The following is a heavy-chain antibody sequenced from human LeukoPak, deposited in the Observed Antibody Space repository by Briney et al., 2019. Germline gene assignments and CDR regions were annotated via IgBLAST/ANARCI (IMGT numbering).Heavy chain of an antibody. CDR2: IYHSGST. CDR3: ARQYTYPTPHSSSPSQHYFDY. V-gene: IGHV4-38-2*02. CDR1: GYSISSGYY. J-gene: IGHJ4*02. D-gene: IGHD6-13*01. Sequence: SETLSLTCTVSGYSISSGYYWGWIRQPPGKGLEWIGSIYHSGSTYYNPSLKSRVTISVDTSKNQFSLKLSSVTAADTAVYYCARQYTYPTPHSSSPSQHYFDYWGQGTLVTVSS.